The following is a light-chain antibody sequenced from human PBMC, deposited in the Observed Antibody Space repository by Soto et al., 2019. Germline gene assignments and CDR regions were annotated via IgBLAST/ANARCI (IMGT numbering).Light chain of an antibody. CDR2: DAS. CDR1: QSVSSY. CDR3: QQRSTPLA. V-gene: IGKV3-11*01. J-gene: IGKJ4*01. Sequence: EIVLTQSPATLSLSPGERATLSCRASQSVSSYLAWYQQKPGQAPRLLIYDASNRSTGIPARFSGSGSGTDFTLTISSLAPEAFAVYYCQQRSTPLAFGGGTKVEIK.